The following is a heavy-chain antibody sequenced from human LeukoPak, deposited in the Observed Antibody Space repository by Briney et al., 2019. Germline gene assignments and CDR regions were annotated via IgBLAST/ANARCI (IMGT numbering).Heavy chain of an antibody. CDR2: VYYSGST. D-gene: IGHD3-16*01. CDR1: GGSISSGSYY. J-gene: IGHJ2*01. V-gene: IGHV4-61*01. CDR3: VGGWIRSPSHWYFDP. Sequence: PSETLSLTCTVSGGSISSGSYYWSWIRQPPGRGLEWIGYVYYSGSTNYNPSLKSRVTISVDTSKSQVSLKLTSVTAADTAVYYCVGGWIRSPSHWYFDPWXRGTLVTVSS.